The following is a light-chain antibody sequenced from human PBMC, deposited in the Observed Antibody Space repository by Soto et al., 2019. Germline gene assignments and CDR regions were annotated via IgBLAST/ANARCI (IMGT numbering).Light chain of an antibody. CDR2: AST. Sequence: QSVLTQPPSVSGAPGQRVTISCSGNSSNIGAGFDVHWYQQLPGAAPKLLIYASTNRPSGVPDRFSGSKSDTSASLAITGLQTEDEADYYCSSFSSITREVFGGGTKLTVL. J-gene: IGLJ2*01. CDR1: SSNIGAGFD. V-gene: IGLV1-40*01. CDR3: SSFSSITREV.